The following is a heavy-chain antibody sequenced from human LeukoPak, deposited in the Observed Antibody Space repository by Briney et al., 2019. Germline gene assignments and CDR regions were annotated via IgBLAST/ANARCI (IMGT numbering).Heavy chain of an antibody. J-gene: IGHJ3*02. CDR2: IYASRNT. Sequence: PSQTLPLTCTVSGDSITTNNYYWSWIRQPAGKGPEWIVRIYASRNTNYNPSLKSRVTISVDTSKNQFSLRLSSVTAADTAVYYCARDFDSPMAFDIWGQGTMVTVSS. D-gene: IGHD3-9*01. CDR1: GDSITTNNYY. V-gene: IGHV4-61*02. CDR3: ARDFDSPMAFDI.